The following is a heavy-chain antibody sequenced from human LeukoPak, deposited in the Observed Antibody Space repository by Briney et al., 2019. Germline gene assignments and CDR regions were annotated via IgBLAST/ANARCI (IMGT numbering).Heavy chain of an antibody. CDR3: ARPYSYGSDY. J-gene: IGHJ4*02. Sequence: RGSLRLSCAASGFTFGSYWMSWVRQAPGKGLEWVANIKQDGSEKYYVDSVKGRFTISRDNAKNSLYLQMNSLRAEDTAVYYCARPYSYGSDYWGQGTLVTVSS. CDR1: GFTFGSYW. CDR2: IKQDGSEK. V-gene: IGHV3-7*01. D-gene: IGHD5-18*01.